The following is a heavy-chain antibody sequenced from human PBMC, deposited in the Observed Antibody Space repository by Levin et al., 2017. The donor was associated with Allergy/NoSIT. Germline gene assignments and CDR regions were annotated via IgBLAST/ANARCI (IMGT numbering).Heavy chain of an antibody. CDR2: INHSGST. D-gene: IGHD3-10*01. J-gene: IGHJ4*02. CDR1: GGSFSGYY. V-gene: IGHV4-34*01. CDR3: AREKRSGSYPED. Sequence: KSSETLSLTCAVYGGSFSGYYWSWIRQPPGKGLEWIGEINHSGSTNYNPSLKSRVTISVDTSKNQFSLKLSSVTAADTAVYYCAREKRSGSYPEDWGQGTLVTVSS.